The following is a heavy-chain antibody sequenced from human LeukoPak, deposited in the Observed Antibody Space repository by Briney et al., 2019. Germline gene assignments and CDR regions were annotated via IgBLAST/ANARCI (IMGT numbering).Heavy chain of an antibody. CDR2: IIPIFGTA. V-gene: IGHV1-69*13. CDR1: GGTFSSYA. D-gene: IGHD5-18*01. CDR3: AREEAAMEPNYYYYGMDV. Sequence: SVKVSCKASGGTFSSYAVSWVGQAPGQGLEWMGGIIPIFGTANYAQKFQGRVTITADESTSTAYVELSSLRSEDTAVYYCAREEAAMEPNYYYYGMDVWGQGTTVTVSS. J-gene: IGHJ6*02.